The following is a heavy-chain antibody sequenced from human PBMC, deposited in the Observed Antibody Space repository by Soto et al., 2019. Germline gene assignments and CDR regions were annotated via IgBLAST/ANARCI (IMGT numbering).Heavy chain of an antibody. J-gene: IGHJ4*02. Sequence: EVQLVESGGDLVQPGGSLRLSCSASGFAFSAHWMTWVRQTPGKGLEWVANISPEGSTKYYVDSAKGRFTISRDNAKNLLSLQMNSLTVGDTAVYSCVRDHVTPGLYFDKWGQGTLVTVSS. V-gene: IGHV3-7*01. CDR1: GFAFSAHW. CDR3: VRDHVTPGLYFDK. CDR2: ISPEGSTK. D-gene: IGHD2-8*02.